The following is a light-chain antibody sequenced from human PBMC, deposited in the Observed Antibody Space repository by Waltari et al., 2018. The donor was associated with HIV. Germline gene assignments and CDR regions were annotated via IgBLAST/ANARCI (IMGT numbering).Light chain of an antibody. J-gene: IGLJ1*01. V-gene: IGLV2-8*01. Sequence: QSALTQPPSASGSPGQSVTISCTGTSSDVGCYKYVSWYQQHPGKAPKLMIYEVSKRPSGVPDRFSGSKSGNTASLTVSGLQAEDEADYYCSSYAGSNNYVFGTGTKVTVL. CDR3: SSYAGSNNYV. CDR2: EVS. CDR1: SSDVGCYKY.